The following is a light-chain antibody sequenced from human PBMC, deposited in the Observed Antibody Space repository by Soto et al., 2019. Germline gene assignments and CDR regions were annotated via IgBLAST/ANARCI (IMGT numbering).Light chain of an antibody. CDR1: QSISSW. Sequence: DIPMTQSPSTLSASVGDRVTITCRASQSISSWLAWYQQKPGKAPKLLIYKTSSLESGIPSRFSGSGSGTEFTLTISSLQPDDFAAYYCQHYDTFGQGTKVEIK. CDR3: QHYDT. V-gene: IGKV1-5*03. J-gene: IGKJ1*01. CDR2: KTS.